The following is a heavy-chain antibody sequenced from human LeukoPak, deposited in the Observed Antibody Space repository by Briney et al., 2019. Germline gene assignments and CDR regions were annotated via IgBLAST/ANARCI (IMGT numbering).Heavy chain of an antibody. D-gene: IGHD2-8*02. J-gene: IGHJ4*02. CDR1: GFTFIGYW. V-gene: IGHV3-7*01. CDR2: INQGESEK. CDR3: TRLDIHCTGRGRYNNDY. Sequence: GGSLRLSCAASGFTFIGYWMSWVRQAPGKGLEWVANINQGESEKYYVDSVKGRFTISRDNAKNSLSLQMNSLRAEDTAVYYCTRLDIHCTGRGRYNNDYWGQGTLVTVSS.